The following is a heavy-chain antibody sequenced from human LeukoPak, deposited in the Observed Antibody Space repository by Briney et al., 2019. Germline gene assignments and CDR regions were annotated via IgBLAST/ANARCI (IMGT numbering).Heavy chain of an antibody. V-gene: IGHV3-30-3*01. CDR2: ISYDGSNK. J-gene: IGHJ4*02. Sequence: GGSLRLSCAASGFTFSSYAMHWVRQAPGKGLEWVAVISYDGSNKYYADSVKGRFTISRDNSKNTLYLQMNSLRAEDTAVYYCARDLDYYDSSGPIDYWGQGALVTVSS. D-gene: IGHD3-22*01. CDR3: ARDLDYYDSSGPIDY. CDR1: GFTFSSYA.